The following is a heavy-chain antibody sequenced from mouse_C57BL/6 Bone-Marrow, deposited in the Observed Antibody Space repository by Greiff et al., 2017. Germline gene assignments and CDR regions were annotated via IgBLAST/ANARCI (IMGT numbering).Heavy chain of an antibody. CDR3: ASPYDYGSSYYAMDY. J-gene: IGHJ4*01. CDR2: ISSGGSYT. V-gene: IGHV5-6*02. Sequence: EVKLVESGGDLVKPGGSLKLSCAASGFTFSSYGMSWVRQTPDKRLEWVATISSGGSYTYYPDSVKGRFTISRDNAKNTLYLQMSSLKSEDTAMYYCASPYDYGSSYYAMDYWGQGTSVTVSS. D-gene: IGHD1-1*01. CDR1: GFTFSSYG.